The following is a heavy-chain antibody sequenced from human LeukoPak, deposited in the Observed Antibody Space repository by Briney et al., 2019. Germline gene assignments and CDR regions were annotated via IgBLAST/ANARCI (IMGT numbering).Heavy chain of an antibody. CDR3: ASTHDYYESSVPLFDY. V-gene: IGHV1-24*01. CDR2: FDPEDDKT. J-gene: IGHJ4*02. CDR1: GYTLSELS. Sequence: ASVKVSCKVSGYTLSELSMHWVRQAPGKGLEWMGGFDPEDDKTFYAQKFRGRVTLTEDTSSDTAYMELSGLRSEDTAVYYCASTHDYYESSVPLFDYGGQGPLVTVPS. D-gene: IGHD3-22*01.